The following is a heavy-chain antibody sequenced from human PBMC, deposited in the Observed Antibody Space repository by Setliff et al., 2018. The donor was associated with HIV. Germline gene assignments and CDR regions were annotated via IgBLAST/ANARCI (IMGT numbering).Heavy chain of an antibody. D-gene: IGHD6-13*01. Sequence: PSETLSLTCTVSGGSISSYYWSWIRQPPGKGLEWIGSIFHTGSTYYNPSLKSRVTISVDTSRNQFSLRLSSVTAADTAIYYCARVPTSSWYVTTQRTKEYFQQWGQGTLVTVSS. J-gene: IGHJ1*01. CDR3: ARVPTSSWYVTTQRTKEYFQQ. CDR1: GGSISSYY. CDR2: IFHTGST. V-gene: IGHV4-59*12.